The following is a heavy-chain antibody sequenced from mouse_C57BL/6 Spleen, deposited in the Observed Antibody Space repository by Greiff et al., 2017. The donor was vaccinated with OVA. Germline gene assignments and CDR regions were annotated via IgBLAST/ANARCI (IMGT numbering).Heavy chain of an antibody. CDR3: ARCSSGGGYYAMDY. Sequence: VQLQQPGAELVKPGASVKMSCKASGYTFTSYWITWVKQRPGQGLEWIGDIYPGSGSTNYNEKFKSKATLTVDTSSSTSYMQLSSLTSEDSAVYYCARCSSGGGYYAMDYWGQGTSVTVSS. V-gene: IGHV1-55*01. CDR2: IYPGSGST. D-gene: IGHD3-2*02. CDR1: GYTFTSYW. J-gene: IGHJ4*01.